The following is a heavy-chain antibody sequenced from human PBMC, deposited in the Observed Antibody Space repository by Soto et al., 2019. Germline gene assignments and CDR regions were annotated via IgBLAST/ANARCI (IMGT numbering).Heavy chain of an antibody. Sequence: GGSLRLSCAASGFTFSSYAMSWVRQAPGKGLEWVSAISGSGGSTYYADSVKGRFTISRDNSKNTLYLQMNSLRAEDTAVYYCAIEKYYDFWSGYPILNYFDYWGQGTLVTVSS. J-gene: IGHJ4*02. D-gene: IGHD3-3*01. V-gene: IGHV3-23*01. CDR1: GFTFSSYA. CDR3: AIEKYYDFWSGYPILNYFDY. CDR2: ISGSGGST.